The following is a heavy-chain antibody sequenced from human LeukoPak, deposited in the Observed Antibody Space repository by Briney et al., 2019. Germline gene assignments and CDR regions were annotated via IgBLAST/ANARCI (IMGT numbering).Heavy chain of an antibody. Sequence: SETLSLTCTVSGGSISSSSYYWGWIRQPPGKGLEWIGEINHSGSTNYNPSLKSRVTISVDTSKNQFSLKLSSVTAADTAVYYCARGSVRGVIPLFWGQGTLVTVSS. V-gene: IGHV4-39*07. CDR3: ARGSVRGVIPLF. J-gene: IGHJ4*02. CDR1: GGSISSSSYY. CDR2: INHSGST. D-gene: IGHD3-10*01.